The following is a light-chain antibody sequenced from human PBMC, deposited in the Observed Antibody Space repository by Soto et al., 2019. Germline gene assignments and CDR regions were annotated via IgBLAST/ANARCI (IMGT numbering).Light chain of an antibody. CDR1: QTISSW. CDR2: KAS. V-gene: IGKV1-5*03. CDR3: QQSYNSPQT. Sequence: DIQMTQSPSTLSGSVGDRVTITCRASQTISSWLAWYQQKPGKAPKLLIYKASTLKSGVPSRFSGSESWTDFTLTISSLQPEDFATYSCQQSYNSPQTFGRGTKVDIK. J-gene: IGKJ1*01.